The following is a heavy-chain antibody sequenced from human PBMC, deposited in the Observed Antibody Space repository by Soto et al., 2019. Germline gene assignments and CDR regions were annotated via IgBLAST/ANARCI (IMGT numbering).Heavy chain of an antibody. CDR3: AGVVDDVLVSSDDACDI. Sequence: ASVKVSCKASGYTFTSYDINWVRQATGQGLEWMGWMNPNSGNTGYAQKFQGRVTMTRNTSISTAYMELSSPRSEDTAVYYCAGVVDDVLVSSDDACDIWGQGTMVTVAS. D-gene: IGHD3-16*01. J-gene: IGHJ3*02. CDR2: MNPNSGNT. V-gene: IGHV1-8*01. CDR1: GYTFTSYD.